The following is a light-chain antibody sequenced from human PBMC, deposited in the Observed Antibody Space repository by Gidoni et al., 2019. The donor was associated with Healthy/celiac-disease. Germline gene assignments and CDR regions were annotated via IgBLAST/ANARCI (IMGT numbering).Light chain of an antibody. CDR2: DAS. V-gene: IGKV3-11*01. CDR1: QSVSSY. Sequence: EIVLTQSPATLSLSPGERATLSCRASQSVSSYLAWYQQKPGQAPRLLIYDASNRATGIPARFSGSGSGTDFTLTISSLEPEDFAVYYCQQRSNWPPWGSFXQXTKLEIK. J-gene: IGKJ2*04. CDR3: QQRSNWPPWGS.